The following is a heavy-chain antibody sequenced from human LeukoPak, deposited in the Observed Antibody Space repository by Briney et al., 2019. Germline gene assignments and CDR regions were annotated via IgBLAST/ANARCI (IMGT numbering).Heavy chain of an antibody. CDR3: ARDPDPGYSYGSSFDY. Sequence: GGSLRLSCAASGFTFSSYAMSWVRQAPGKGLEWVSYISSSSSTIYYADSVKGRFTISRDNAKNSLYLQMNSLRAEDTAVYYCARDPDPGYSYGSSFDYWGQGTLVTVSS. J-gene: IGHJ4*02. V-gene: IGHV3-48*01. D-gene: IGHD5-18*01. CDR2: ISSSSSTI. CDR1: GFTFSSYA.